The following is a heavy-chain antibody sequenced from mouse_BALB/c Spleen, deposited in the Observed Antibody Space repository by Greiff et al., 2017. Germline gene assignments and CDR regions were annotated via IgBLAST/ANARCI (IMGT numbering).Heavy chain of an antibody. CDR3: ARAYYYCSSPWFAY. J-gene: IGHJ3*01. CDR2: IDPYDSET. CDR1: GYTFTSYW. V-gene: IGHV1-52*01. D-gene: IGHD1-1*01. Sequence: QVQLQQPGAELVRPGASVKLSCKASGYTFTSYWMNWVKQRPEQGLEWIGRIDPYDSETHYNQNFKDKAILTVDKSSSTAYMQLISLTSEDSAVSYCARAYYYCSSPWFAYWGQGTLVTVSA.